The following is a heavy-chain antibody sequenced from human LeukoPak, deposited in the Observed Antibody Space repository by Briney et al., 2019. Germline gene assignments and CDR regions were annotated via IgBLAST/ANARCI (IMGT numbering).Heavy chain of an antibody. J-gene: IGHJ4*02. CDR2: IYYSGST. D-gene: IGHD1-26*01. CDR3: AKSGGYGLIDY. CDR1: GGSISSSSYY. V-gene: IGHV4-39*01. Sequence: SETLSLTCTVSGGSISSSSYYWGWIRQPPGKGLEWIGSIYYSGSTYYNASLQSRVTISIDMSKNEFSLRLNSVTAADTAMYYCAKSGGYGLIDYWGQGTLVTVSS.